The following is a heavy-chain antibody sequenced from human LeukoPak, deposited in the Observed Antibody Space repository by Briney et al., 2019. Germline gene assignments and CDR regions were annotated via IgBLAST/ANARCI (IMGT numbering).Heavy chain of an antibody. D-gene: IGHD4-17*01. V-gene: IGHV4-59*08. J-gene: IGHJ6*03. Sequence: SETLSLTCTVSGGSISSYYWSWIRQPPGKGLEWIGYIYYSGSTNYNPSLKSRVTISVDTSKNQLSLRLSSVTAADTAVYYCARYGDYEAYYYMDVWGKGTTVTVSS. CDR1: GGSISSYY. CDR3: ARYGDYEAYYYMDV. CDR2: IYYSGST.